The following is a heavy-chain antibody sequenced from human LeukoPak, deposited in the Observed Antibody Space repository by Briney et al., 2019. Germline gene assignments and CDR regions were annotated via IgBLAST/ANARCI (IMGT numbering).Heavy chain of an antibody. CDR3: AKATSSRRGYYYDSSGYLHYFDY. V-gene: IGHV3-48*01. CDR2: ISSSSSTI. CDR1: GFTFSSYS. J-gene: IGHJ4*02. Sequence: PGGSLRLSCSASGFTFSSYSMNWVRQAPGKGLEWVSYISSSSSTIYYADSVKGRFTISRDNSKNTLYLQMNSLRAGDTAVYYCAKATSSRRGYYYDSSGYLHYFDYWGQGTLVTVSS. D-gene: IGHD3-22*01.